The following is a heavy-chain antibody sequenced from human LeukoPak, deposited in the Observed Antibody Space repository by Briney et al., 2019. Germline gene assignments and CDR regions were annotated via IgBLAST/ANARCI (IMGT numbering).Heavy chain of an antibody. D-gene: IGHD5-24*01. CDR2: IYYTGST. J-gene: IGHJ4*02. Sequence: SETLSLTCTVSNGSISSYYWSWIRQPPGKGLEWIGYIYYTGSTNYNPSLKSRVTISVDTSKSQFSLKLTSVTAADTAVYYCARDRTGDGYNTEWGQGTLVTVSS. V-gene: IGHV4-59*01. CDR1: NGSISSYY. CDR3: ARDRTGDGYNTE.